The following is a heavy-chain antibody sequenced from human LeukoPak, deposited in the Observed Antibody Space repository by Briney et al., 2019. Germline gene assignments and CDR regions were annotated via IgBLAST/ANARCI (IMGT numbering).Heavy chain of an antibody. D-gene: IGHD3-3*01. CDR3: ATRGSDFWSGFDH. J-gene: IGHJ4*02. CDR2: FDPENAEI. V-gene: IGHV1-24*01. CDR1: GSSLHDLP. Sequence: GASVKVSCKLSGSSLHDLPIKWVRQAGTKGLEWMAGFDPENAEIVYAQKFQGRVTMTEDTSTDTAYLELTSLTSDDTALYYCATRGSDFWSGFDHWGQGTQVTVSS.